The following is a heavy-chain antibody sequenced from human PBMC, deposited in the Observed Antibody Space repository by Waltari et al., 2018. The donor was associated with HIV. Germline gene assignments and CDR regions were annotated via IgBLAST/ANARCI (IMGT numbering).Heavy chain of an antibody. D-gene: IGHD3-16*01. V-gene: IGHV3-30*04. J-gene: IGHJ6*02. CDR2: VSWFGDEM. Sequence: QVRLVESGGGVVQPGKSLRLSCTASRFPLANSALPWVRRAPGKRQEWVAVVSWFGDEMSYGADSVKDLCNVSGDTCNNTLHLKINKVTQEETATYYCTGDYYGIANFCPESNKTVDGWGQGTTVVVSS. CDR1: RFPLANSA. CDR3: TGDYYGIANFCPESNKTVDG.